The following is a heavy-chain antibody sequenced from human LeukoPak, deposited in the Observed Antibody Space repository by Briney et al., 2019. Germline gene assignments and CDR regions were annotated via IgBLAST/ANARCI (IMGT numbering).Heavy chain of an antibody. CDR3: ARARGPPIFDY. J-gene: IGHJ4*02. CDR2: INAGNGNT. CDR1: GYTFTAYY. Sequence: GASVKVSCKASGYTFTAYYTHWVRQAPGQGLEWMGWINAGNGNTKYSQKFQGRVTITRDTSASTAYMELSSLRSEDTAVYYCARARGPPIFDYWGQGTLVTVSS. V-gene: IGHV1-3*01.